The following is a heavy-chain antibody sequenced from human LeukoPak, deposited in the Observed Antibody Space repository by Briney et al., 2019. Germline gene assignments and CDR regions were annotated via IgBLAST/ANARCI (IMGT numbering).Heavy chain of an antibody. J-gene: IGHJ6*03. D-gene: IGHD3-10*01. Sequence: SETLSLTCTVSGESISGFYWTWIRQPPGKGLEWIGYIYYSGSTYYNPSLKSRVTISVDTSKNQFSLKLSSVTAADTAVYYCARRWGSGSTFPYYYYMDVWGKGTTVTISS. CDR3: ARRWGSGSTFPYYYYMDV. V-gene: IGHV4-59*04. CDR2: IYYSGST. CDR1: GESISGFY.